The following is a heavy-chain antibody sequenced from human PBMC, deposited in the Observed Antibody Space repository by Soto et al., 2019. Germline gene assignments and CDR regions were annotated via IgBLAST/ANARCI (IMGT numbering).Heavy chain of an antibody. V-gene: IGHV3-9*01. CDR2: ISWKSGSV. D-gene: IGHD6-19*01. Sequence: EVQLVESGGGFVQPGRALRLSCAASGFTCDDYGMQWVRQAPGKGREWVSGISWKSGSVGYGDSGKGRFIISRDNGKKSLYLQMNNLRPEDTALYHCAKTLDCSNGWSNLPLDYWGPGALVTVSS. CDR1: GFTCDDYG. CDR3: AKTLDCSNGWSNLPLDY. J-gene: IGHJ4*02.